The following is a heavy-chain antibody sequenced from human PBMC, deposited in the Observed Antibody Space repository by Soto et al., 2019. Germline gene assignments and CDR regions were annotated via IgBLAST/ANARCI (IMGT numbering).Heavy chain of an antibody. Sequence: SVKVSCKASGGTFSSYAISWVRQAPGQGLEWMGGIIPIFGTANYAQKFQGRVTITADKSTSTAYMELSSLRSEDTAVYYCARDLYDSSGQTPIAWFDPWGQGTLVTVSS. CDR2: IIPIFGTA. J-gene: IGHJ5*02. V-gene: IGHV1-69*06. D-gene: IGHD3-22*01. CDR3: ARDLYDSSGQTPIAWFDP. CDR1: GGTFSSYA.